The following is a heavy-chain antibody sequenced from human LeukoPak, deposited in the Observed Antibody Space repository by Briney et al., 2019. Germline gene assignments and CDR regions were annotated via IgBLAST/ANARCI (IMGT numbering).Heavy chain of an antibody. CDR3: AREGHYDFWSAPNWFDP. J-gene: IGHJ5*02. CDR2: ISAYNGNT. V-gene: IGHV1-18*01. CDR1: GYTFTSYG. Sequence: GASVKVSCKASGYTFTSYGISWVRQAPGQGLEWMGWISAYNGNTNYAQKLQGRVTMTTDTSTSTAYMELRSLRSDDTAVYYCAREGHYDFWSAPNWFDPWGQGTLVTVSS. D-gene: IGHD3-3*01.